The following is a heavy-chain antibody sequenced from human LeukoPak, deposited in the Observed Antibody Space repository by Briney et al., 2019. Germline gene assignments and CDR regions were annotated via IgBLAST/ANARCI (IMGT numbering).Heavy chain of an antibody. CDR2: IYYSGST. D-gene: IGHD6-13*01. CDR3: ARGRGSPDY. J-gene: IGHJ4*02. Sequence: SETLSLTCTVSGGSISSSSYYWSWIRQPPGKGLEWIGYIYYSGSTNYNPSLKSRVTISVDTSKNQFSLKLSSVTAADTALYYCARGRGSPDYWGQGSLVTVSA. V-gene: IGHV4-61*01. CDR1: GGSISSSSYY.